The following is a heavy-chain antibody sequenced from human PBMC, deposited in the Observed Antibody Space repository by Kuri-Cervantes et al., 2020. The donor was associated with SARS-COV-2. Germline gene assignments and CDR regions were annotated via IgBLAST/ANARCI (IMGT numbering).Heavy chain of an antibody. CDR3: ARDGQHYYDSSGYYSDWYFDL. Sequence: GGSLRLSCAASGFTFSSYDMHWVRQATGKGLEWVSAIGTAGDTYYPGSVKGRFTISRENAKNSLYLQMNSLRAGDTAVYYCARDGQHYYDSSGYYSDWYFDLWGRGTLVTVSS. V-gene: IGHV3-13*04. CDR2: IGTAGDT. CDR1: GFTFSSYD. J-gene: IGHJ2*01. D-gene: IGHD3-22*01.